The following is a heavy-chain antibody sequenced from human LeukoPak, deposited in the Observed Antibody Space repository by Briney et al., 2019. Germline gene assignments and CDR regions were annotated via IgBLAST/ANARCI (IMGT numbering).Heavy chain of an antibody. CDR3: ATTRYYYDSSGYSNFDY. Sequence: QPGGSLRLSCAASGFTFSSYAMNWVRQAPGKGLEWVSAFSGSGGSTYYADSVRGRFTISRDNSKNTLYLQMNSLRAEDTAVYYCATTRYYYDSSGYSNFDYWGQGTLVTVSS. J-gene: IGHJ4*02. V-gene: IGHV3-23*01. CDR2: FSGSGGST. D-gene: IGHD3-22*01. CDR1: GFTFSSYA.